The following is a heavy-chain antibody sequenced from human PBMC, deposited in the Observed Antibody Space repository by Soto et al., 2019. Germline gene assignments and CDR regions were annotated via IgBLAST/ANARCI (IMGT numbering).Heavy chain of an antibody. V-gene: IGHV3-30*18. CDR3: SKDRSGGDVTCCLCHGVTV. Sequence: WGALSPSWVGSGCSFRTYGMHWGRQAPGKGLEVVAVVSHDGSNQYYADSVKGRFTISIDNSKNTLYLQMNSLRAEDTAIYYFSKDRSGGDVTCCLCHGVTVWGQGTTVNVSS. CDR1: GCSFRTYG. D-gene: IGHD2-21*01. CDR2: VSHDGSNQ. J-gene: IGHJ6*02.